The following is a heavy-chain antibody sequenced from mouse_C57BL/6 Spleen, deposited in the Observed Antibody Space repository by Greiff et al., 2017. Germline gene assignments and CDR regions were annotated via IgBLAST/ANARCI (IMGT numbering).Heavy chain of an antibody. J-gene: IGHJ3*01. V-gene: IGHV1-69*01. CDR2: IDPSDSYT. Sequence: QVQLQQPGAELVMPGASVKLSCKASGYTFTSYWMHWVKQRPGQGLEWIGEIDPSDSYTNYNQKFKGKSTLTVDKSSSTAYMQLSSLTSEDSAVYYCARGEYYGSSSVAYWGQGTLVTVSA. CDR1: GYTFTSYW. D-gene: IGHD1-1*01. CDR3: ARGEYYGSSSVAY.